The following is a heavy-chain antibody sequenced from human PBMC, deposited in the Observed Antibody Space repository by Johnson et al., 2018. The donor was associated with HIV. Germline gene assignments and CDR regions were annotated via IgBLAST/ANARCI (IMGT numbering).Heavy chain of an antibody. D-gene: IGHD2-2*01. CDR3: AKGLVAAALRWGGAFDI. J-gene: IGHJ3*02. CDR1: GFTFSS. V-gene: IGHV3-30*04. Sequence: MLLVESGGGLVQPGGSLRLSCAASGFTFSSMHWDRQAPGKGLEWVAVISHDGSHKYYAVSVKGRFTISTDNSNNTLYLQMNSLRAEDTAVYYCAKGLVAAALRWGGAFDIWGQGTMVTVSS. CDR2: ISHDGSHK.